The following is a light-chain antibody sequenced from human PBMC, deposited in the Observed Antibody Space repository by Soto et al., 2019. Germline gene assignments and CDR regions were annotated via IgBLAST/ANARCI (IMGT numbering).Light chain of an antibody. Sequence: IVLTQSPDTLSLSPGERATLSCRASQSVSSNYLAWYQQKLGQAPRLLIYDASRRATGIPDRFSGSGSGTDFTLTISRLEPEDFAVYYCQQYNNWPPLTFGQGTRLENK. CDR3: QQYNNWPPLT. J-gene: IGKJ5*01. V-gene: IGKV3-20*01. CDR1: QSVSSNY. CDR2: DAS.